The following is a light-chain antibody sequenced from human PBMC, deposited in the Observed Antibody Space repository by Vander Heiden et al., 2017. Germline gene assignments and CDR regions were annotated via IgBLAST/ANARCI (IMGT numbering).Light chain of an antibody. V-gene: IGKV3-15*01. CDR2: GAS. Sequence: EVLMTQSPATLSVSPGERVTLSCRASQSVSNNLAWFQKKPGQPPRLLIYGASNRATGIPVRFTGGGSGTDYILTVSSLQPEDFAVYYCQQYNNWPLTFGGGTRVEIK. J-gene: IGKJ4*01. CDR3: QQYNNWPLT. CDR1: QSVSNN.